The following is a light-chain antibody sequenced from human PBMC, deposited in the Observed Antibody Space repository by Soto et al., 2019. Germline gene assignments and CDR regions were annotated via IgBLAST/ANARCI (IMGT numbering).Light chain of an antibody. J-gene: IGLJ3*02. CDR2: GNN. CDR1: NSNIGAGYD. V-gene: IGLV1-40*01. Sequence: QSVLTQPPSVSGAPGQRVTISCTGSNSNIGAGYDVHWYQQLPRIAPKLLIYGNNIRPSGVSNRFSGSKSGNTASLTISGLQAEDEADYYCCTYADSVMFGGGTKLTVL. CDR3: CTYADSVM.